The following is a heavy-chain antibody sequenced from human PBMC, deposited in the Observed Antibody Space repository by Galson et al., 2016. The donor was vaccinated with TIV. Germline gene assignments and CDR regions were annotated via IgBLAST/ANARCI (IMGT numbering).Heavy chain of an antibody. D-gene: IGHD3-3*01. V-gene: IGHV6-1*01. CDR1: GDSASSNSAA. Sequence: CAISGDSASSNSAAWNWLRQSPSRGLEWLGRTYYRSKWYNDYALSVKSRITINPDTSKNQVSLQLHSVTPEDAAEYYCARATPSVFGVVMTLDYWGQGTLVTVSS. CDR3: ARATPSVFGVVMTLDY. CDR2: TYYRSKWYN. J-gene: IGHJ4*02.